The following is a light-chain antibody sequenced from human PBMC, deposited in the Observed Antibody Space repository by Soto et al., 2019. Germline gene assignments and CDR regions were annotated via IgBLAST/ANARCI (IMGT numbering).Light chain of an antibody. CDR1: QSVSSS. CDR2: GAS. J-gene: IGKJ2*01. V-gene: IGKV3-20*01. Sequence: EIVMTQSPATLSVSPGERATLSCRTSQSVSSSLAWYQQKPGQAPSLFIYGASNRATGIPARFSGRESGTDFTLTITTLEPEDSAVYFCQQYASSPYTFGQGTKVDIK. CDR3: QQYASSPYT.